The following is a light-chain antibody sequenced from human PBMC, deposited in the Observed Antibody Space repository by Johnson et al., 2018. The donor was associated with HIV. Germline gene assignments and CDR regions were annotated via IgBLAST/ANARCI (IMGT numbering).Light chain of an antibody. Sequence: QSVLTQPPSVSAAPGQKVTISCSGSSSNIGNNYVSWYQQIPGTAPKLLIYENNKRPSGIPDRFSGSKSGATATLGITGLQTGDEADYYCGTWDSSLIVYVFGTGTEVTV. V-gene: IGLV1-51*02. CDR3: GTWDSSLIVYV. CDR1: SSNIGNNY. J-gene: IGLJ1*01. CDR2: ENN.